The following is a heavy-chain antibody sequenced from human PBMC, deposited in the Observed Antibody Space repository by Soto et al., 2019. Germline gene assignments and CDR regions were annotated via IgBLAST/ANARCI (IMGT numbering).Heavy chain of an antibody. J-gene: IGHJ4*02. V-gene: IGHV3-7*03. Sequence: GGSLRLSCAASGFTFSSYWMSWVRQAPGKGLEWVANIKQDGSEQYYVDSVKGRFTISRDNAKNSLYLQMNSLRAEDTAVYYCARDLGAYGDYFDYWGQGSLVTVSS. CDR2: IKQDGSEQ. CDR1: GFTFSSYW. D-gene: IGHD4-17*01. CDR3: ARDLGAYGDYFDY.